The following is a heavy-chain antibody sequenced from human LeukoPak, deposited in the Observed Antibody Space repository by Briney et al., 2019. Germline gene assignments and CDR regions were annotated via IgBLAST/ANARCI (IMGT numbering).Heavy chain of an antibody. D-gene: IGHD3-10*01. J-gene: IGHJ6*03. Sequence: ASVKVSCKASGGTFSSYAISWVRQAPGQGLEWMGGIIPIFGTANYAQKFQGRVTINPDESTSTAYMELSSLRSEDTAVYYCARDYGSGSLGSYYYYMDVWGKGTTVTISS. CDR1: GGTFSSYA. V-gene: IGHV1-69*13. CDR2: IIPIFGTA. CDR3: ARDYGSGSLGSYYYYMDV.